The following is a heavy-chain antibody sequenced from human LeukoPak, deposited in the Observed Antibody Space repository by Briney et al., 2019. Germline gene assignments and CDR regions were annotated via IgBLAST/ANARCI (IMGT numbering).Heavy chain of an antibody. Sequence: GGSLRLSCAASGFTFSSYEMNWVRQAPGKGLEWVSYISSSGSTIYYADSVKGRFTISRDNAKNSLYLQMNSLRAEDTALYYCAKDKGGDYDMSSDAFDIWGQGTMVTVSS. CDR3: AKDKGGDYDMSSDAFDI. J-gene: IGHJ3*02. V-gene: IGHV3-48*03. D-gene: IGHD4-17*01. CDR1: GFTFSSYE. CDR2: ISSSGSTI.